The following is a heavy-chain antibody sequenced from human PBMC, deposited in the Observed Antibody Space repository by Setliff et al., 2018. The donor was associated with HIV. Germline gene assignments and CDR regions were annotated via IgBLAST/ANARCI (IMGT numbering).Heavy chain of an antibody. Sequence: ASVKVSCKASGYTFTTYSIYWVRQAPGQGLEWMGIISPSGGGTRDAQKFQGRISMTRYTSTSTAYMELSSLRSVDTAVYYCATFGEVSKWLMLYWGQGTLVTVSS. V-gene: IGHV1-46*01. CDR2: ISPSGGGT. CDR1: GYTFTTYS. J-gene: IGHJ4*02. D-gene: IGHD3-16*01. CDR3: ATFGEVSKWLMLY.